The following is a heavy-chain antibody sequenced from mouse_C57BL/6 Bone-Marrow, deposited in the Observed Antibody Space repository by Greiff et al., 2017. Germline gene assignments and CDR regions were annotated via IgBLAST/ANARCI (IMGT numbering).Heavy chain of an antibody. D-gene: IGHD2-2*01. V-gene: IGHV1-55*01. CDR1: GYTFTSYW. Sequence: VQLQQSGAELVKPGASVKMSCKASGYTFTSYWITWVKQRPGQGLEWIGDIYPGSGSTNYNEKLKSKATLTVDTSSSTAYMQLSSLTSEDSAVYYCARSGYYVYDGAYWGQGTLVTVSA. CDR3: ARSGYYVYDGAY. J-gene: IGHJ3*01. CDR2: IYPGSGST.